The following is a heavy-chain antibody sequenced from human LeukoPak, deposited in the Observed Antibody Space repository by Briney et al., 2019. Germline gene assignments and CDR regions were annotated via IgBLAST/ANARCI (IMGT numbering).Heavy chain of an antibody. J-gene: IGHJ3*02. CDR3: AREQLNYHDAFDI. V-gene: IGHV3-21*01. D-gene: IGHD1-7*01. CDR1: GFTFSSYS. CDR2: ISSSSSYI. Sequence: WGSLRLSCAASGFTFSSYSMNWVRQAPGKGLEWVSSISSSSSYIYYADSVKGRFTISRDNAKNSLYLQMNSLRAEDTAVYYCAREQLNYHDAFDIWGQGTMVTVSS.